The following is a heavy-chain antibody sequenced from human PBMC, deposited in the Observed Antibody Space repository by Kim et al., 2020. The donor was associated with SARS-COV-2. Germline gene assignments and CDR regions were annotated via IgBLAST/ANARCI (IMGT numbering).Heavy chain of an antibody. Sequence: AASVKGRFTISRDNSKTTLYLQMSSLRAEDTAVYYCVKGPMVRGVIPFDSWGQGTLVTVSS. V-gene: IGHV3-64D*09. J-gene: IGHJ4*02. D-gene: IGHD3-10*01. CDR3: VKGPMVRGVIPFDS.